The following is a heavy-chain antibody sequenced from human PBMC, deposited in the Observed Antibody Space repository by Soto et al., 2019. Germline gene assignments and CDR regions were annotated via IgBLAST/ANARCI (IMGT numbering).Heavy chain of an antibody. V-gene: IGHV4-31*03. CDR3: ARRRQLLPFDP. CDR2: IYYSGST. Sequence: SETLSLTCTVSGGSISSGGYYWSWIRQHPGKGLEWIGYIYYSGSTYYNPSLKSRVTISVDTSKNQFSLKLSSVTAADTAVYYCARRRQLLPFDPWGQGTLVTVSS. D-gene: IGHD2-15*01. CDR1: GGSISSGGYY. J-gene: IGHJ5*02.